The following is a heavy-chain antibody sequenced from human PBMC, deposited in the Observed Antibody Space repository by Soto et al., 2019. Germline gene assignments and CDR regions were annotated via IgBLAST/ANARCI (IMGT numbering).Heavy chain of an antibody. CDR2: IRSKAYGGTT. J-gene: IGHJ6*02. CDR3: QYQLLTYYFGMDV. V-gene: IGHV3-49*03. CDR1: GFTFGDHA. Sequence: PGGSLRLSCIGSGFTFGDHAMSWFRQAPGKGLEWVGFIRSKAYGGTTEYAASVKGGFTISRDDSNGIAYLQMNSLKTEDTAVYYCQYQLLTYYFGMDVWGQGTTVTVSS. D-gene: IGHD2-2*01.